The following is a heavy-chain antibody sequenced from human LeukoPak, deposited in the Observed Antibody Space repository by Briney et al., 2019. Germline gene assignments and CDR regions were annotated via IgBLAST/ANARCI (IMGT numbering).Heavy chain of an antibody. J-gene: IGHJ4*02. CDR1: GYTFTGYY. Sequence: ASVKVSCKASGYTFTGYYMHWVRQAPGQGLEWMGWINPNSDGTNYAQKFQGRVTMTRDTSISTAYMELSRLRSDDTAVYYCARVKPLDCSSTSCYTDYFDYWGQGTLVTVSS. CDR3: ARVKPLDCSSTSCYTDYFDY. V-gene: IGHV1-2*02. D-gene: IGHD2-2*01. CDR2: INPNSDGT.